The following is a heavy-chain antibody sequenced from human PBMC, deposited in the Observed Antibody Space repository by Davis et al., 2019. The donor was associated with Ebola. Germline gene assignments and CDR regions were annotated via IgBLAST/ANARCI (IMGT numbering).Heavy chain of an antibody. Sequence: GESLKISCAASGFTFDDYAMHWVRQAPGKGLEWVANIKQDGSEKYYVDSVKGRFTISRDNAKNSLYLQMNSLRAEDTAVYYCARFYGGSSWYEFDYWGQGTLVTVSS. CDR2: IKQDGSEK. CDR1: GFTFDDYA. CDR3: ARFYGGSSWYEFDY. D-gene: IGHD6-13*01. J-gene: IGHJ4*02. V-gene: IGHV3-7*03.